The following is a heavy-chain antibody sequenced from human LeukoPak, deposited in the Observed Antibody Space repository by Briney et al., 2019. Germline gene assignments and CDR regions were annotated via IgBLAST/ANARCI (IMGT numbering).Heavy chain of an antibody. V-gene: IGHV4-59*01. Sequence: PSETLSLTCTVSGGSISSYYWSWIRQPPGKGLEWIGYMSYSGSSNYNPSLRSRVTISVDASKKQSSLKLSSVTAADTAVYYCARDGYSDSSGYDYPPSVWGQGTLVTVSS. J-gene: IGHJ4*02. CDR3: ARDGYSDSSGYDYPPSV. D-gene: IGHD3-22*01. CDR1: GGSISSYY. CDR2: MSYSGSS.